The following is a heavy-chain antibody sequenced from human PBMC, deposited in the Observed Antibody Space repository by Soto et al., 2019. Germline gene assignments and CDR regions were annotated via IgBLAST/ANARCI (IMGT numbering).Heavy chain of an antibody. CDR1: GYTFTVYY. Sequence: ASVKVSCKASGYTFTVYYMHWVLQAPGQWLEWMGWINPNSGGTNYAQKFQGWVTMTRDTSISTAYMELSRLRSDDTAVYYCARATTVTTFDYWGQGTLVTVSS. V-gene: IGHV1-2*04. CDR2: INPNSGGT. D-gene: IGHD4-17*01. CDR3: ARATTVTTFDY. J-gene: IGHJ4*02.